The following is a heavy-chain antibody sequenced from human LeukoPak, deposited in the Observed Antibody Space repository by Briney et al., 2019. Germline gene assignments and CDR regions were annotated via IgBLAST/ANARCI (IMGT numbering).Heavy chain of an antibody. CDR2: IIPIFGTA. D-gene: IGHD6-13*01. CDR1: GGTFSSYA. Sequence: ASVKVSCKASGGTFSSYAISWVRQAPGQGLEWMGGIIPIFGTANYAQKFQGRVTITAGESTSTAYMELSSLRSEDTAVYYCARGAGYSSSWYWGDYYYGMDVWGQGTTVTVSS. J-gene: IGHJ6*02. CDR3: ARGAGYSSSWYWGDYYYGMDV. V-gene: IGHV1-69*13.